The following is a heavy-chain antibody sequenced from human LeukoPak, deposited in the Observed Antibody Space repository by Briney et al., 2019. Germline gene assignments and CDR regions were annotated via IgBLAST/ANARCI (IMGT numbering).Heavy chain of an antibody. CDR3: ARLSSWTPEY. CDR1: GFTFSSYA. V-gene: IGHV3-30*04. D-gene: IGHD3/OR15-3a*01. Sequence: GSLRLSCAASGFTFSSYAMHWVRQAPGKGLEWVTFISYEGSDKYYADSVKGRFTISRDNSKNTLYLQMNSLRAEDTAVYYCARLSSWTPEYWGQGTLVVVSS. J-gene: IGHJ4*02. CDR2: ISYEGSDK.